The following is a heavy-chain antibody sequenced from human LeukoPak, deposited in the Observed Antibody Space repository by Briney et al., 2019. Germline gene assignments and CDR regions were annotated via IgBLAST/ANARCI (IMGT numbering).Heavy chain of an antibody. Sequence: GGSLRLSCAVSGLTDGNAWISWVRQTPGKGLEWVGLIKSKPDGGSTDYTAPLKGRFTILRDDSKNMLYLQMNSLKIEDTAVYYCTTSYAWYYFDSWGQGTLVTVSS. V-gene: IGHV3-15*01. J-gene: IGHJ4*02. CDR3: TTSYAWYYFDS. D-gene: IGHD2-2*01. CDR2: IKSKPDGGST. CDR1: GLTDGNAW.